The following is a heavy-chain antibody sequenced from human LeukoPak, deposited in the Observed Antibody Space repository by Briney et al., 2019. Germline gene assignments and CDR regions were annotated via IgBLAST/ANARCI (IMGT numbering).Heavy chain of an antibody. CDR1: GYTFTGYY. CDR2: IIPIFGTA. Sequence: ASVKVSCKASGYTFTGYYMHWVRQAPGQGLGWMGGIIPIFGTANYAQKFQGRVTITADESTSTAYMELSSLRSEDTAVYYCARDRPSSTLYYYYGMDVWGQGTTVTVSS. J-gene: IGHJ6*02. CDR3: ARDRPSSTLYYYYGMDV. V-gene: IGHV1-69*13. D-gene: IGHD2/OR15-2a*01.